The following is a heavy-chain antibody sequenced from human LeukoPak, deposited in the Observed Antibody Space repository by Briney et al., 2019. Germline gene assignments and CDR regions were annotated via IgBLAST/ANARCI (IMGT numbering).Heavy chain of an antibody. CDR1: GGSTSDYY. Sequence: SETLSLTCSVSGGSTSDYYWNWIRQPAGQGLEWLGRIYYTGNTAYNPSLESRLTMSLDTAKNQFSLKVTSVTAADTAVYYCARGGTLFTYFDSWGQGTLVTVSP. J-gene: IGHJ4*02. CDR2: IYYTGNT. V-gene: IGHV4-4*07. D-gene: IGHD3-10*02. CDR3: ARGGTLFTYFDS.